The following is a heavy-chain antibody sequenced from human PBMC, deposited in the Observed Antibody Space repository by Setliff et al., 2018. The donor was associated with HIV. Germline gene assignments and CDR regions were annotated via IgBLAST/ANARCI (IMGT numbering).Heavy chain of an antibody. CDR3: ARHCGYSPGQICYYYLDI. V-gene: IGHV4-39*01. Sequence: SETLSLTCSVSGASIGSSHYYWGWIRQPQGKGLEWVASIYYNGTPFYNPSLKSRVTISVDTSKNQFSLNLSPGTAADTAVYYCARHCGYSPGQICYYYLDIWGKGTTVTVSS. D-gene: IGHD5-18*01. J-gene: IGHJ6*03. CDR2: IYYNGTP. CDR1: GASIGSSHYY.